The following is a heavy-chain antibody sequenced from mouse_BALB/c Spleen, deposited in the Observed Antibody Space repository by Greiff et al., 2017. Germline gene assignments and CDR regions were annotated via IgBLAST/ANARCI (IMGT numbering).Heavy chain of an antibody. CDR3: ARKDGNYYAMDY. J-gene: IGHJ4*01. D-gene: IGHD2-1*01. CDR2: IWSGGST. Sequence: VKLMESGPGLVQPSQSLSITCTVSGFSLTSYGVHWVRQSPGKGLEWLGVIWSGGSTDYNAAFISRLSISKDNSKSQVFFKMNSLQANDTAIYYCARKDGNYYAMDYWGQGTSVTVSS. V-gene: IGHV2-2*02. CDR1: GFSLTSYG.